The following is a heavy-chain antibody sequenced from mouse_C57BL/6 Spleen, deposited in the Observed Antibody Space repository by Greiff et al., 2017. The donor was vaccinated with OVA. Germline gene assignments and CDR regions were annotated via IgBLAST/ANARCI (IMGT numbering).Heavy chain of an antibody. D-gene: IGHD4-1*01. CDR1: GYSITSGYY. Sequence: EVKLEESGPGLVKPSQSLSLTCSVTGYSITSGYYWNWIRQFPGNKLEWMGYISYDGSNNYNPSLKNRISITRDTSKNQFFLKLNSVTTEDTATYYCARRVGRDYFDYWGQGTTLTVSS. CDR3: ARRVGRDYFDY. J-gene: IGHJ2*01. V-gene: IGHV3-6*01. CDR2: ISYDGSN.